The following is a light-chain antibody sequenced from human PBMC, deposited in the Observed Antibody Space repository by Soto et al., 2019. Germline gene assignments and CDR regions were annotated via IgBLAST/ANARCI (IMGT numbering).Light chain of an antibody. J-gene: IGLJ2*01. CDR3: CSYAGSTTLV. Sequence: QSVLTQPASVSGSPGQSITISCTGTSSDVGTYNLVSWYQQYPGKAPKLMIYEGSKRPSGLSNRFSGSKSGNTASLTISGLQAEDEADYYCCSYAGSTTLVFGGGTKVTVL. CDR2: EGS. V-gene: IGLV2-23*01. CDR1: SSDVGTYNL.